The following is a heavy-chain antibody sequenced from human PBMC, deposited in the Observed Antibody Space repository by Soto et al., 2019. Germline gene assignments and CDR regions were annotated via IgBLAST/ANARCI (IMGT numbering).Heavy chain of an antibody. CDR2: IWYDGSNK. J-gene: IGHJ4*02. CDR1: GFTFSSYG. Sequence: PGGPLRLSCAASGFTFSSYGMHWVRQAPGKGLEWVAVIWYDGSNKYYADSVKGRFTISRDNSKNTLYLQMNSLRVEDTAVYYCAKDRLGGNFDYWGQGTQVTVSS. CDR3: AKDRLGGNFDY. V-gene: IGHV3-33*06.